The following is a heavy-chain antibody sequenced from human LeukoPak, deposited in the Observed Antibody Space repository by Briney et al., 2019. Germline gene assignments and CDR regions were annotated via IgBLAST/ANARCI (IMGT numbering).Heavy chain of an antibody. CDR1: GFTFSSYS. Sequence: GGSLRLSCAASGFTFSSYSMNWVRQAPGKGLEWISYITTSGGAKNYADSVKGRFTISRDNAENSLYLQMSSLRSEDTAVYYCASTEKSGSSSLTNFDYWGQGTLVTVSS. CDR2: ITTSGGAK. J-gene: IGHJ4*02. D-gene: IGHD1-26*01. CDR3: ASTEKSGSSSLTNFDY. V-gene: IGHV3-48*01.